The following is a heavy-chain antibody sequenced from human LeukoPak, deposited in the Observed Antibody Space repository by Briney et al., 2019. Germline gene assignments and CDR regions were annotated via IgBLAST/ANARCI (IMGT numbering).Heavy chain of an antibody. J-gene: IGHJ5*02. CDR3: AAYCTSATCLIDH. D-gene: IGHD2-2*01. CDR2: ISGSGGNT. V-gene: IGHV3-23*01. CDR1: GFTFSSYA. Sequence: GGPLRLSCAASGFTFSSYAMSWVRQAPGKGLEWVSGISGSGGNTYYADSVKGRFTISRDNSKNTLYLQMNSLRAEDTAVYYCAAYCTSATCLIDHWGQGTLVTVSS.